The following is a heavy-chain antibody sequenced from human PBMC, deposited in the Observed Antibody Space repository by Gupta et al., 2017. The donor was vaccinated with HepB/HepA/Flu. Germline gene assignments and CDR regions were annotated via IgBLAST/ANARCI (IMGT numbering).Heavy chain of an antibody. J-gene: IGHJ6*04. Sequence: QVQLVPSGAEVKKPGASVKFSCKASGFTFPEFAMHWVRQAPGQRLEWLGWINAANGHTKYPQRFQGRVTITRDTSANKLYLELNNLRSEDTALYFCARGVARSRCLEWWSRTGENHGLDGWGKGTTVIVSA. CDR3: ARGVARSRCLEWWSRTGENHGLDG. D-gene: IGHD3-3*01. CDR1: GFTFPEFA. V-gene: IGHV1-3*01. CDR2: INAANGHT.